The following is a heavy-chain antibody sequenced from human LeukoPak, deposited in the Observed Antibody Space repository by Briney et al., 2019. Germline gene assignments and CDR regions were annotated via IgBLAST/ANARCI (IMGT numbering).Heavy chain of an antibody. Sequence: GGSLRLSCAVSGFSVSSFGMSWVRQAPGKRLEWISAISLNGETTWYADSVKGRFIISRDNSKNTLYLQLTSLRAEDTAVYYCAQGFSSGWYPYWGQGSLVSVSS. D-gene: IGHD6-19*01. CDR1: GFSVSSFG. CDR3: AQGFSSGWYPY. J-gene: IGHJ4*02. V-gene: IGHV3-23*01. CDR2: ISLNGETT.